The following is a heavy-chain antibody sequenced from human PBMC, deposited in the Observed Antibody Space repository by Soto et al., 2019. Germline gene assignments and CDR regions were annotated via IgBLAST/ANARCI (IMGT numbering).Heavy chain of an antibody. CDR1: DDSFRGADYY. D-gene: IGHD6-19*01. V-gene: IGHV4-61*08. CDR3: ERGTGYIAGWRTFDF. Sequence: SETLSLTCTVSDDSFRGADYYWSWIRQPLGKGPEWIGYTYYNGDTKYNPALKSRVTMSVDTSKNQFSLRLSSVTAADTAVYFCERGTGYIAGWRTFDFWGRGILVTVSS. CDR2: TYYNGDT. J-gene: IGHJ4*02.